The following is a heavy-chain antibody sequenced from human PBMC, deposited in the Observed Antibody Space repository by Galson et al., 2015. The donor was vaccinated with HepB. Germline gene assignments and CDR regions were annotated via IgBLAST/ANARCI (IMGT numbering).Heavy chain of an antibody. CDR1: GFTFSSYG. CDR2: IWYDGSNK. D-gene: IGHD3-22*01. Sequence: LRLSCAASGFTFSSYGMHWVRQAPGKGLEWVAVIWYDGSNKYYADSVKGRFTISRDNSKNTLYLQMNSLRAEDTAVYYCARDYYDSSGYYPPFIWGQGTMVTVSS. CDR3: ARDYYDSSGYYPPFI. V-gene: IGHV3-33*01. J-gene: IGHJ3*02.